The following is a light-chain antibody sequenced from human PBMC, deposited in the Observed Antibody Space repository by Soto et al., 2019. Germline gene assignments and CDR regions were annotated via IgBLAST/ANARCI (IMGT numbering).Light chain of an antibody. Sequence: DLQMTQSPSSLSASVGDRVTITCQASQDISTYLNWYQHKPGKAPKLLIYGASNLETGVPSRFSGSGSGTHFTFTINSLQPEDIATYYCQQYDNLPSFGPGTKVDIK. CDR3: QQYDNLPS. V-gene: IGKV1-33*01. CDR1: QDISTY. J-gene: IGKJ3*01. CDR2: GAS.